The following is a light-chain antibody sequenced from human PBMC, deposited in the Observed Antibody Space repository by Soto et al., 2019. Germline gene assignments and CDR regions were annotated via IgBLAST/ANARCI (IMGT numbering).Light chain of an antibody. CDR3: QQYNNWPSIT. V-gene: IGKV1D-13*01. J-gene: IGKJ5*01. Sequence: AIQLTQSPSSLSASVGDRFTITCRASQGISSYLAWYQQKPGKAPKLLIYDASSLESGVPSRFSGSGSGTEFTLTISSLQSEDFAVYYCQQYNNWPSITFGQGTRLEIK. CDR2: DAS. CDR1: QGISSY.